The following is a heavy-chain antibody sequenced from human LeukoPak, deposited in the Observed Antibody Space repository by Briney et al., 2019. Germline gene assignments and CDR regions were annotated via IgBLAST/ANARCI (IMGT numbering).Heavy chain of an antibody. CDR1: GFTFSTFW. V-gene: IGHV3-30*02. D-gene: IGHD3-10*01. CDR3: AKDGWLESGRTPFYFDS. CDR2: IRYDGSNK. Sequence: GGSLRLSCATSGFTFSTFWMHWVRQAPGKGLEWVAFIRYDGSNKYYADSVKGRFAISRDNARNSLYLQMSSLRVEDTAVYYCAKDGWLESGRTPFYFDSWGQGTLVTVSS. J-gene: IGHJ4*02.